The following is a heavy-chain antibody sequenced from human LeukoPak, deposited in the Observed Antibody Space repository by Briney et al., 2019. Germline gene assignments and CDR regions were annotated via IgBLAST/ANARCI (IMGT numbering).Heavy chain of an antibody. CDR2: ISDSGGRT. CDR3: AKRGVVIRVILVGFHKEAYYFDS. J-gene: IGHJ4*02. D-gene: IGHD3-22*01. Sequence: GGSLRLSCAVSGITLSNYGMSRVRQAPGKGLEWVAGISDSGGRTNYADSVKGRFTISRDNPKNTLYLQMNSLRAEDTAVYFCAKRGVVIRVILVGFHKEAYYFDSWGQGALVTVSS. V-gene: IGHV3-23*01. CDR1: GITLSNYG.